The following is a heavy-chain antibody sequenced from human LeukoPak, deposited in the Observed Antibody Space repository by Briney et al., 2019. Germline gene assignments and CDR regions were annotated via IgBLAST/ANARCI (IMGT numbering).Heavy chain of an antibody. J-gene: IGHJ6*04. V-gene: IGHV4-31*03. D-gene: IGHD5-12*01. CDR3: ARDRYSGYDWDFYYYGMDV. CDR1: DGSVSSADFY. CDR2: IHYSGRT. Sequence: PSQTLSLICSVSDGSVSSADFYWSWIRQHPGKGLEWIGHIHYSGRTYYNPSLKSRVAISLDTSKNQFSLKLGSVTAADTAVYYCARDRYSGYDWDFYYYGMDVWGKGTTDTVSS.